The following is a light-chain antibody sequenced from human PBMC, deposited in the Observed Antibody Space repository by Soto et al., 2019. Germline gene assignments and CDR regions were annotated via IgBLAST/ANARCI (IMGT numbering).Light chain of an antibody. CDR3: QSYDSSLSGCV. Sequence: QAVVTQPPSVSVAPGQRVTISCTGSSSNIGTRSDVHWYQQLPGIAPKLLIYGNTNRPSGVPDRFSGSKSGTSASLAITGLQAEDEADYYCQSYDSSLSGCVFGTGTKLTVL. CDR2: GNT. V-gene: IGLV1-40*01. J-gene: IGLJ1*01. CDR1: SSNIGTRSD.